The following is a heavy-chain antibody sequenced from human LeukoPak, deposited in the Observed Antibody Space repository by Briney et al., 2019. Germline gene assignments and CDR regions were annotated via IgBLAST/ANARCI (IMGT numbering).Heavy chain of an antibody. CDR1: GFTFSSYA. Sequence: GGSLRLSCAASGFTFSSYAMSWVRQAPGKGLEWVSAISFSGGSTYYVDSLKGRFTISRDNAKNSLYLQMNNLRAEDTAVYYCARYLHDNGAFDSWGQGTLVTVSS. V-gene: IGHV3-23*01. CDR2: ISFSGGST. J-gene: IGHJ5*01. D-gene: IGHD2-8*01. CDR3: ARYLHDNGAFDS.